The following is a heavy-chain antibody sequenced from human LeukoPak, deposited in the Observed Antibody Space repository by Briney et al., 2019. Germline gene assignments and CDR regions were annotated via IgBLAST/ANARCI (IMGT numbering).Heavy chain of an antibody. CDR2: INHSGST. CDR1: GGSFSGYY. D-gene: IGHD6-13*01. V-gene: IGHV4-34*01. J-gene: IGHJ4*02. CDR3: ARGHSSNF. Sequence: PSETLSLTCAVYGGSFSGYYWSWIRQPPGKGLEWIGEINHSGSTNYNPSLKSRVTTSVDTSKNQFSLKLSSATAADTAVYYCARGHSSNFWGQGTLVTVSS.